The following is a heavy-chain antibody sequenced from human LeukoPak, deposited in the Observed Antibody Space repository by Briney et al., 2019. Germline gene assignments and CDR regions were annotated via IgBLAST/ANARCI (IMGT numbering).Heavy chain of an antibody. CDR1: GGSISSYY. J-gene: IGHJ3*02. V-gene: IGHV4-59*12. CDR2: IYNSGRT. D-gene: IGHD6-13*01. Sequence: PSETLSLTCTVSGGSISSYYWSWIRQPPGKGLEWIGYIYNSGRTNYNPSLKSRVTMSVDTSKNQFSLKLSSVTAADTAVYYCARDGAAAGTFDAFDIWGQGTMVTVSS. CDR3: ARDGAAAGTFDAFDI.